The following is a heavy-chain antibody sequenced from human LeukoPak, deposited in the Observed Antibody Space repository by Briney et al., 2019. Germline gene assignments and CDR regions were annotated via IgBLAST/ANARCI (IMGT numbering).Heavy chain of an antibody. D-gene: IGHD2-8*01. J-gene: IGHJ4*02. CDR2: ISSSGSTI. CDR3: AREYEVYGLDFDY. CDR1: GFTFSSYS. Sequence: GGSLRLSCAASGFTFSSYSMNWVRQAPGKGLEWVSYISSSGSTIYYADSVKGRFTISRDNAKNSLYLQMNSLRAEDTAVYYCAREYEVYGLDFDYWGQGTLVTVSS. V-gene: IGHV3-48*01.